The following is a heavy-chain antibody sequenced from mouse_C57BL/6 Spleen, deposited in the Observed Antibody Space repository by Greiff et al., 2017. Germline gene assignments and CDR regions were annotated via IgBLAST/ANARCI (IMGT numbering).Heavy chain of an antibody. D-gene: IGHD1-1*01. CDR3: ARSGTTVFYYFDY. Sequence: QVQLQQPGAELVKPGASVKLSCKASGYTFTSYWMHWVKQRPGQGLEWIGMIHPNSGSTNYNEKFKSKATLTVDKSSSTAYMQLSSLTSEASAVYYCARSGTTVFYYFDYWGQGTTLTVSS. V-gene: IGHV1-64*01. J-gene: IGHJ2*01. CDR2: IHPNSGST. CDR1: GYTFTSYW.